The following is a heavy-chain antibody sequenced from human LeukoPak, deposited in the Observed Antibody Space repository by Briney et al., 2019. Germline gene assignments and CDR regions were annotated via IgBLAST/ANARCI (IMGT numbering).Heavy chain of an antibody. Sequence: GASVKVSCKASGYTFTSYGISWVRQAPGQGLEWMGWISAYNGNTNYAQKLQGRVTMTTDTSTSTAYMELRSLRSDDTAVYYCARARLWFGDFPSNGMDVWGQGTTVTVSS. CDR2: ISAYNGNT. CDR3: ARARLWFGDFPSNGMDV. V-gene: IGHV1-18*01. J-gene: IGHJ6*02. CDR1: GYTFTSYG. D-gene: IGHD3-10*01.